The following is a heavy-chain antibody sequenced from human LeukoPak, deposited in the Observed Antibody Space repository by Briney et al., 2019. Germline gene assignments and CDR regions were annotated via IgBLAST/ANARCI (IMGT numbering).Heavy chain of an antibody. Sequence: AESLRLSCAASGFTFSSYSMNWVRQAPGKGLEWVSSISSSSYIYYADSVKGRFSISRDNAKNSLYLQMNSLRAEDTAVYYCARDSRSIDVWGSYRYYPFDYWGQGTLVTVSS. CDR1: GFTFSSYS. CDR3: ARDSRSIDVWGSYRYYPFDY. D-gene: IGHD3-16*02. V-gene: IGHV3-21*01. CDR2: ISSSSYI. J-gene: IGHJ4*02.